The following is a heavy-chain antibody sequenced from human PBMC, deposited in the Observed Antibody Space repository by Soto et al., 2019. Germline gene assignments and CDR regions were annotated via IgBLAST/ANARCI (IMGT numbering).Heavy chain of an antibody. CDR2: FYSGGST. CDR3: ARGRPADY. J-gene: IGHJ4*02. Sequence: EVQLVESGGGLTQPGGSLRLSCAASGFSVSENYMSWARQAPGKGLEWVSVFYSGGSTFYADSVKGRFTISRDRSKNTLHLQMNSLRVEDTAVYYCARGRPADYWGQGTLVTVSS. CDR1: GFSVSENY. V-gene: IGHV3-66*01. D-gene: IGHD6-6*01.